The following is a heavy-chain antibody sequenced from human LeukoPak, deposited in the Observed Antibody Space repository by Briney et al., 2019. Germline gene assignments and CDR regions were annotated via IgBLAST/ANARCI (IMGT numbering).Heavy chain of an antibody. CDR1: GGSISSYY. Sequence: PSETLSLTCTVSGGSISSYYWSWIRQPPGKGLEWIGYIYYSGSTNYNPSLKSRVTISVDTSKNQFSLKLSSVTAADTAVYYCARDRRLWGSTQIDIWGQGTMVTVSS. J-gene: IGHJ3*02. D-gene: IGHD3-16*01. CDR2: IYYSGST. CDR3: ARDRRLWGSTQIDI. V-gene: IGHV4-59*12.